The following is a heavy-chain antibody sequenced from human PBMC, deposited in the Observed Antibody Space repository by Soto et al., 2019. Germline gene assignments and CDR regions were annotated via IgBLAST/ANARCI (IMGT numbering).Heavy chain of an antibody. Sequence: QVQLVESGGGVVQPGRSLRLSCAASGFTFSSYGMHWVRQAPGKGLEWVAVISYDGSNKYYADSVKGRFTISRDNSKNPLYLQMSSLRAEDTAVYYCAKDVVAIAYYYGMDVWGQGTTGTVCS. CDR3: AKDVVAIAYYYGMDV. J-gene: IGHJ6*02. CDR2: ISYDGSNK. V-gene: IGHV3-30*18. CDR1: GFTFSSYG. D-gene: IGHD2-21*01.